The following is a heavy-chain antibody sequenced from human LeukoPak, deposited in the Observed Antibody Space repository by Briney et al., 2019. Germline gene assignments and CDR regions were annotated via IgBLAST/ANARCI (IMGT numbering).Heavy chain of an antibody. D-gene: IGHD2-2*01. J-gene: IGHJ4*02. V-gene: IGHV3-30*02. Sequence: HTGGSLRLSCAASGFTFSSYGMHWVRQAPGKGLEWVAFIRYDGSNKYYADSVKGRFTISRDNSKNTLYLQMNSLRAEDTAVYYCAKEIIVVVPAAENPGVDYWGQGTLVTVSS. CDR2: IRYDGSNK. CDR1: GFTFSSYG. CDR3: AKEIIVVVPAAENPGVDY.